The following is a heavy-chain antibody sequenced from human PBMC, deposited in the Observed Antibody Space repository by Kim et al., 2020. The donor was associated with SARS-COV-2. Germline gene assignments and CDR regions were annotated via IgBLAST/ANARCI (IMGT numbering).Heavy chain of an antibody. V-gene: IGHV3-15*01. D-gene: IGHD3-10*01. CDR1: GFIFSNAW. CDR2: IKSKTDGGTT. CDR3: TTEDSTMVRGVIPPTDLFDY. Sequence: GGSLRLSCAASGFIFSNAWMSWVRQAPGKGLEWVGRIKSKTDGGTTDYAAPVKGRFTISRDDSKNTLYLQMNSLKTEDTAVYYCTTEDSTMVRGVIPPTDLFDYWGQGTLVTVSS. J-gene: IGHJ4*02.